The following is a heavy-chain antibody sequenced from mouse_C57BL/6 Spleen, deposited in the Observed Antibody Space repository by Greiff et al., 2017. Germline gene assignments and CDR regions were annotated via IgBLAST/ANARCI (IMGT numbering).Heavy chain of an antibody. V-gene: IGHV1-69*01. Sequence: QVQLQQPGAELVMPGASVKLSCKASGYTFTSYWMHWVKQRPGQGLEWIGEIDPSDSYTNYNQKFKGKSTLTVDKSSSPAYMQLSSLTSEDSAVYYCARGPYSNYYYYAMDYWGQGTSVTVSS. CDR1: GYTFTSYW. CDR2: IDPSDSYT. D-gene: IGHD2-5*01. CDR3: ARGPYSNYYYYAMDY. J-gene: IGHJ4*01.